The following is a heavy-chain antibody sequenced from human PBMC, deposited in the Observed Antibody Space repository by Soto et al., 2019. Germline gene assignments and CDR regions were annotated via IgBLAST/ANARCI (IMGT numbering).Heavy chain of an antibody. CDR1: GGAVYADGYY. CDR2: IYYSGST. Sequence: SETLSLTCTVSGGAVYADGYYWGWIRQPPGKGLEWIGNIYYSGSTYYNPSLKSRVTISVDRSKNQFSLKLSSVTAADTAVYYCASQKDYYDSSGYYYAAIDYWGQGTLVTVSS. D-gene: IGHD3-22*01. CDR3: ASQKDYYDSSGYYYAAIDY. V-gene: IGHV4-39*07. J-gene: IGHJ4*02.